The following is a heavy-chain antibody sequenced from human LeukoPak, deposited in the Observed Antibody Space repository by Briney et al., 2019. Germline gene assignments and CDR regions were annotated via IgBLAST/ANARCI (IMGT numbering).Heavy chain of an antibody. CDR3: ARRSQIPRLGWFDP. J-gene: IGHJ5*02. V-gene: IGHV4-59*08. Sequence: SETLSLTCTVSGGSISSYYWSWIRQPPGKGLEWLVYIYYSGSTNYNPSLKSRVTISVDTSKNQFSLKLSSVTAADTAVYYCARRSQIPRLGWFDPWGQGTLVTVSS. CDR1: GGSISSYY. D-gene: IGHD2-21*01. CDR2: IYYSGST.